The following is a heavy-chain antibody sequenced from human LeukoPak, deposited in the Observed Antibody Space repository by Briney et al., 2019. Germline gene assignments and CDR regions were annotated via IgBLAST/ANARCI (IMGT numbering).Heavy chain of an antibody. CDR3: ALGYCSSTSCSDYYYGMDV. V-gene: IGHV4-61*01. Sequence: SETLSLTCTVSGGSVNSGSYYWSWIRQPPGKGLEWIGYIYYSGSTNYNPSLKSRVTISVDTSKNQFSLKLSSVTAADTAVYYCALGYCSSTSCSDYYYGMDVWGQGTTVTVSS. CDR2: IYYSGST. J-gene: IGHJ6*02. CDR1: GGSVNSGSYY. D-gene: IGHD2-2*03.